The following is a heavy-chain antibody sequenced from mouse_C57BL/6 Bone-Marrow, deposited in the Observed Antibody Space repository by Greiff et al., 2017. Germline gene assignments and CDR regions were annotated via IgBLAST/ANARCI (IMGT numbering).Heavy chain of an antibody. CDR1: GYTFTDYY. Sequence: VQVVESGPELVKPGASVKISCKASGYTFTDYYINWVKQRPGQGLEWIGWIFPGSGSTYYNEKFKGKATLTVDKSSSTAYMLLSSLTSEDSAVYFCARWSYGSSHYYAMDYWGQGTSVTVSS. V-gene: IGHV1-75*01. CDR2: IFPGSGST. D-gene: IGHD1-1*01. J-gene: IGHJ4*01. CDR3: ARWSYGSSHYYAMDY.